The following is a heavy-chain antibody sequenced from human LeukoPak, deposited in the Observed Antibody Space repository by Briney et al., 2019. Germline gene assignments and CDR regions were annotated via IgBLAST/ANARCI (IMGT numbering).Heavy chain of an antibody. J-gene: IGHJ4*02. Sequence: PSETLSLTCAVYGGSFSGYYWSWIRQPPGKGLEWIGEINHSGSTNYNPSLKSRVTISVDTSKNQFSLKLSSVTAADTAVYYCARHRRQWLVRATIWGPDFDYWGQGTLVTVSS. V-gene: IGHV4-34*01. CDR2: INHSGST. D-gene: IGHD6-19*01. CDR3: ARHRRQWLVRATIWGPDFDY. CDR1: GGSFSGYY.